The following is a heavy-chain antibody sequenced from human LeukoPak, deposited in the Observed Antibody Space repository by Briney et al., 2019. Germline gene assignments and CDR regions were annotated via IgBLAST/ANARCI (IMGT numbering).Heavy chain of an antibody. V-gene: IGHV4-39*01. D-gene: IGHD5-24*01. J-gene: IGHJ4*02. CDR1: GGSISSNNYF. CDR2: IYDSGST. Sequence: SETLSLTCTVSGGSISSNNYFWGWIRQPPGKGLEWIGSIYDSGSTYYNPSLKSRVTISVDTSKNQFSLKLSSATAADTAVYYCARRDGYNPDYWGQGTLVTVSS. CDR3: ARRDGYNPDY.